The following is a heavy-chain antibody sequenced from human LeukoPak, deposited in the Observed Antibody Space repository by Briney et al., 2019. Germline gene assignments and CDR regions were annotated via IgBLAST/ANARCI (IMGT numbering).Heavy chain of an antibody. V-gene: IGHV3-49*04. CDR2: IRSKAYGGTT. D-gene: IGHD1-7*01. CDR1: GFTFGDYA. Sequence: GGSLRLSCTASGFTFGDYAMSWVRQAPGKGLEWVGFIRSKAYGGTTEYAASVKGRFTISRDDSKSIAYLQMNSLKTEDTAVYYCTRDLSNWNYGGAFDIWGQGTMVTVSS. J-gene: IGHJ3*02. CDR3: TRDLSNWNYGGAFDI.